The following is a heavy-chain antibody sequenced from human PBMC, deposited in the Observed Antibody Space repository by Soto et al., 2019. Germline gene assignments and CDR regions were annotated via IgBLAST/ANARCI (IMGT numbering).Heavy chain of an antibody. Sequence: GASVKVSCKASGGTFSSYAISWVRQAPGQGLEWMGGIIPIFGTANYAQKFQGRVTITADESTSTAYMELSSLRSEDTAVYYCARDWAYYDFWSGYPALRYYYGMDVWGQGTTVT. V-gene: IGHV1-69*13. D-gene: IGHD3-3*01. CDR3: ARDWAYYDFWSGYPALRYYYGMDV. CDR2: IIPIFGTA. CDR1: GGTFSSYA. J-gene: IGHJ6*02.